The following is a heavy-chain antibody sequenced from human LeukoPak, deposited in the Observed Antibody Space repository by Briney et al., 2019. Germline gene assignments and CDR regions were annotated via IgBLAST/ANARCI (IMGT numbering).Heavy chain of an antibody. CDR2: INPNTGDT. V-gene: IGHV1-2*02. CDR3: ARDEIGGSNWFDP. D-gene: IGHD3-10*01. CDR1: GYIFTGYY. Sequence: ASVKVSCKTSGYIFTGYYIHWVRQAPGQGLEWMGWINPNTGDTNYTQKFQGRVIMTRDTSITTAYMDLIRLKSDDTAVYYCARDEIGGSNWFDPWGQGTLVAVSS. J-gene: IGHJ5*02.